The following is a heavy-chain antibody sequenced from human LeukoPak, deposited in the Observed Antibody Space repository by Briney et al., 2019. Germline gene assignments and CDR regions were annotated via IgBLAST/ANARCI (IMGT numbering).Heavy chain of an antibody. Sequence: SETLSLTCTVPGGSISSHYWSWIRQPPGKGLEWIGYIYYSGSTKYNPSLKSRVTISVDTSKNQFSLKLSSVTAADTAVYYCARLYDSSGYTNWFDPWGQGTLVTVSS. CDR2: IYYSGST. CDR1: GGSISSHY. V-gene: IGHV4-59*11. D-gene: IGHD3-22*01. CDR3: ARLYDSSGYTNWFDP. J-gene: IGHJ5*02.